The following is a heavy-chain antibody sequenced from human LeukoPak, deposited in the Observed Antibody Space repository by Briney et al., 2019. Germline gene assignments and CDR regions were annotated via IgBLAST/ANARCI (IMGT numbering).Heavy chain of an antibody. D-gene: IGHD4-17*01. V-gene: IGHV3-23*01. Sequence: SGGSLRLSCAASGFTFSSYAMNWVRQAPGKGLEWVSSFSGGGVTTYCADSVKGRFTISRDNSKNTLYLQMNSLRVEDTAVYYCAKGEGSSTYGPIDYWGQGTLVTVSS. CDR3: AKGEGSSTYGPIDY. CDR1: GFTFSSYA. J-gene: IGHJ4*02. CDR2: FSGGGVTT.